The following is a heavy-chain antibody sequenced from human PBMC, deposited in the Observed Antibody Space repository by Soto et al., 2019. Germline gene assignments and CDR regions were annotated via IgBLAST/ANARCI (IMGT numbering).Heavy chain of an antibody. CDR1: GGTFSSYT. D-gene: IGHD3-10*01. Sequence: SVKVSCKASGGTFSSYTISWVRQAPGQGLEWMGRIIPILGIANYAQKFQGRVTITADKSTSTAYMELSSLRSEDTAVYYCARDWFGELYYYYYGMDVWGQGTMVTVSS. CDR3: ARDWFGELYYYYYGMDV. CDR2: IIPILGIA. V-gene: IGHV1-69*04. J-gene: IGHJ6*02.